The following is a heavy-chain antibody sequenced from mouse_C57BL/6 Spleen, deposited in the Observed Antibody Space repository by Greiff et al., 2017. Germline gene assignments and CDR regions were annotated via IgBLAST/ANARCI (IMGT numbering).Heavy chain of an antibody. J-gene: IGHJ3*01. D-gene: IGHD1-1*01. CDR3: TRFYCGSQAWFAY. Sequence: VQLQESGAELVRPGASVTLSCKASGYTFTDYEMHWVKQTPVHGLEWIGAIDPETGGTAYNQKFKGKAILTADKSSSTAYMELRSLTSDDAAVYYCTRFYCGSQAWFAYWGQGTLVTVSA. CDR2: IDPETGGT. V-gene: IGHV1-15*01. CDR1: GYTFTDYE.